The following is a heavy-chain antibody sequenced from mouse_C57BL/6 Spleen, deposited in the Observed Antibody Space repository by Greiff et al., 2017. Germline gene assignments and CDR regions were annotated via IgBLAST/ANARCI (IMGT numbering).Heavy chain of an antibody. J-gene: IGHJ3*01. CDR2: IDPSDSYT. D-gene: IGHD3-2*02. Sequence: QVQLQQPGAELVKPGASVKLSCKASGYTFTSYWMQWVKQRPGQGLEWIGEIDPSDSYTNYNHKFKGQATLTVDTSSSTAYMQLSSLTSEDSAVYYCARQKAADGGFAYWGQGTLVTVSA. CDR1: GYTFTSYW. CDR3: ARQKAADGGFAY. V-gene: IGHV1-50*01.